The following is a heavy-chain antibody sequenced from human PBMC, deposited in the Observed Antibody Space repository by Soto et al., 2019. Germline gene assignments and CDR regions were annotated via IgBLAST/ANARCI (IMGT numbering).Heavy chain of an antibody. Sequence: QVQLQESGPGLVKPSGTLSLTCTVSNGSISSSNWWSWVRQSPGKGLEWIGEVAQNGYIGSIPSLKRQLTILLDKPTIRFSLRLTSVTAADTAVYYCARNRLDGYDFDSWGQGILVTVSS. J-gene: IGHJ4*02. CDR3: ARNRLDGYDFDS. V-gene: IGHV4-4*02. D-gene: IGHD5-12*01. CDR2: VAQNGYI. CDR1: NGSISSSNW.